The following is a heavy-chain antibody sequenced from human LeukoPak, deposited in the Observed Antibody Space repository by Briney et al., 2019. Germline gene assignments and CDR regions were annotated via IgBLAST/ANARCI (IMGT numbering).Heavy chain of an antibody. J-gene: IGHJ4*02. D-gene: IGHD5-18*01. CDR1: GDSISSSSSY. CDR2: IYYSGST. Sequence: PSETLSLTCTVSGDSISSSSSYWGWIRQPPGEGLEWIGSIYYSGSTYYNPSLKSRVTISVDTSKNQFSLKLSSVTAADTAVYYCARDRPPPWLDTATAHFDYWGQGTLVTVSS. CDR3: ARDRPPPWLDTATAHFDY. V-gene: IGHV4-39*02.